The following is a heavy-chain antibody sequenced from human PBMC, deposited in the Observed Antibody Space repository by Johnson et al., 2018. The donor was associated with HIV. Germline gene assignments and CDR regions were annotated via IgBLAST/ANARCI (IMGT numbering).Heavy chain of an antibody. D-gene: IGHD2-21*01. J-gene: IGHJ3*02. CDR3: AKDIACGGECGSHAFDI. CDR2: ISSDGSNN. CDR1: GFTFSSYA. V-gene: IGHV3-30*04. Sequence: QVQLVESGGGVVQPGRSLRLSCAASGFTFSSYAMHWVRQAPGKGLEWVAVISSDGSNNYYAEYVKGRFTLSRDNSKNTLYLQMNSLRAEDTAMYYCAKDIACGGECGSHAFDIWGQGTMVTVSS.